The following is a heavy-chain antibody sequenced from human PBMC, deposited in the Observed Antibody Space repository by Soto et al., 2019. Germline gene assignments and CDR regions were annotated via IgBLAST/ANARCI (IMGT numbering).Heavy chain of an antibody. CDR2: ISYDGSNK. J-gene: IGHJ4*02. CDR3: VSYSSSTASFDY. V-gene: IGHV3-30*03. CDR1: GFTLSSYG. Sequence: GGSLRLSCAASGFTLSSYGMHWVRQAPGKGLEWVAVISYDGSNKYYADSVKGRFTISRDNSKNTLYLQMNSLRAEDTAVYYCVSYSSSTASFDYWGQGTLVTVSS. D-gene: IGHD6-6*01.